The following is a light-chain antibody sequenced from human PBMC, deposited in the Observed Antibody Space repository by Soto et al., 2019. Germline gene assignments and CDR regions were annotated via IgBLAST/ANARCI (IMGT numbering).Light chain of an antibody. Sequence: EIVLTQSPGTLSLSPGERATLSCRASQSVSSYLAWYQQKPGQAPRLLIYDASNRATGIPARFSGSGSGTDFTLTISSLQSEDFAVYYCQQYNNWPRATFGGGTKVDI. V-gene: IGKV3-11*01. CDR3: QQYNNWPRAT. J-gene: IGKJ4*01. CDR1: QSVSSY. CDR2: DAS.